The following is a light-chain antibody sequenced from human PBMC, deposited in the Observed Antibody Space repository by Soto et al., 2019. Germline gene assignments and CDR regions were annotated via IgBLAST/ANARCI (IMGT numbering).Light chain of an antibody. CDR1: SSDVGGYNY. CDR3: CSYAGSYTIV. Sequence: ALTQPRSVSGSPGQSVTISCTGTSSDVGGYNYVSWYQQHPGKAPKLMIYDVSKRPSGVPDRFSGSKSGNTASLTISGLQAEDEADYYCCSYAGSYTIVFGTGTKVTVL. V-gene: IGLV2-11*01. CDR2: DVS. J-gene: IGLJ1*01.